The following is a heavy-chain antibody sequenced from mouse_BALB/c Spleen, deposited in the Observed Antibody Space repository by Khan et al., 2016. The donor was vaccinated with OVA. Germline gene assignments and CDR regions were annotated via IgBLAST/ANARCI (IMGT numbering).Heavy chain of an antibody. CDR2: INTYTGEP. CDR3: ARSNGNYWFAY. V-gene: IGHV9-3-1*01. J-gene: IGHJ3*01. D-gene: IGHD2-1*01. CDR1: GYTLTNYG. Sequence: QIQLVQSGPELKKPGETVKISCKASGYTLTNYGMNWVKQAPGKGLKWMGWINTYTGEPTYAEDFKGRIAFSLETSASTAYLQINNLKNKDTATYFCARSNGNYWFAYWGQGTLVTVSA.